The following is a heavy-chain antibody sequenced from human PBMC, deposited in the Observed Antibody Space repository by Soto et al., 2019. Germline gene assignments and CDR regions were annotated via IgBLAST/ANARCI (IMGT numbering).Heavy chain of an antibody. V-gene: IGHV1-46*03. CDR3: ARDLRSLWYDILTGQVGFDY. D-gene: IGHD3-9*01. Sequence: VASVKVSCKASGYTFTSYYMHWVRQAPGQGLEWMGIINPSGGSTSYAQKFQGRVTMTRDTSTSTVYMELSSLRSEDTAVYYCARDLRSLWYDILTGQVGFDYWGQGTLVTVSS. CDR1: GYTFTSYY. J-gene: IGHJ4*02. CDR2: INPSGGST.